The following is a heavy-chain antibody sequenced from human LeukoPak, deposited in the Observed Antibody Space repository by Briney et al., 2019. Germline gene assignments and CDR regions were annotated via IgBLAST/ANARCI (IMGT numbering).Heavy chain of an antibody. J-gene: IGHJ4*02. D-gene: IGHD3-10*01. V-gene: IGHV3-30-3*01. CDR2: ISYDGSNK. Sequence: GGSLRLSCAASGFTFSSYAMHWVRQAPGKGLEWVAVISYDGSNKYYADSVKGRFTISRDNAKNSLYLQMNSLRAEDTAVYYCAKDSSGGLWFGEFHYYFDYWGQGILVTVSS. CDR1: GFTFSSYA. CDR3: AKDSSGGLWFGEFHYYFDY.